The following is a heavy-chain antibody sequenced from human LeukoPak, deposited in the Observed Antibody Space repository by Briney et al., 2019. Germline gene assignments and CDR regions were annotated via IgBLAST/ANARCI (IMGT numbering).Heavy chain of an antibody. V-gene: IGHV3-11*03. D-gene: IGHD5-18*01. CDR3: ASSDTAMVSFDY. J-gene: IGHJ4*02. CDR1: GFTFSDYY. Sequence: PGGSLRLSCAASGFTFSDYYMSWIRQAPGKGLEWVSYISSSSSYTNYADSVKGRFTISRDNAKNSLYLQMNSLRAEDTAVYYCASSDTAMVSFDYWGQGTLVTVSS. CDR2: ISSSSSYT.